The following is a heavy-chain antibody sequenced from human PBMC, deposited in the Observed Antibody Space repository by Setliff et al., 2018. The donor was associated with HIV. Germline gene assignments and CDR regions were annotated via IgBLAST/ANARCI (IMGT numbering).Heavy chain of an antibody. V-gene: IGHV4-38-2*01. CDR2: IYHSGST. CDR3: ARHSGASGWYCDH. CDR1: GYSISSGYY. D-gene: IGHD6-19*01. J-gene: IGHJ4*02. Sequence: SETLSLTCVVSGYSISSGYYWGWIRQPPGKGLEWIGSIYHSGSTYYNPSLKSRVTISVDTSKNEFSLNLTSVTAADTAVYYCARHSGASGWYCDHWGRGTLVTVS.